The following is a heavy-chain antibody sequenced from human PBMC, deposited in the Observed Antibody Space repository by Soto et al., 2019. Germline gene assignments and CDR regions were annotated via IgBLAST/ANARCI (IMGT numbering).Heavy chain of an antibody. CDR3: ARAVGNYYGMDV. CDR1: GFTFSDYY. D-gene: IGHD1-26*01. V-gene: IGHV3-11*06. CDR2: SDGSSAYT. Sequence: GESLRISCAASGFTFSDYYMNWIRQTTGKGLEWLSYSDGSSAYTNYADSVKGRFTISRDNAKNSLFLQLTSLRDEDTAVYYCARAVGNYYGMDVWGQGTTVTVSS. J-gene: IGHJ6*02.